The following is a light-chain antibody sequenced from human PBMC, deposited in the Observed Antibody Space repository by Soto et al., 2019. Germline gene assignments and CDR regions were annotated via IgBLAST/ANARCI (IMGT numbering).Light chain of an antibody. CDR2: AAY. J-gene: IGKJ1*01. CDR1: QSISSY. V-gene: IGKV1-39*01. CDR3: QQSYSTPST. Sequence: DIQMTQSPSSLSASVGDRVTITCRASQSISSYLNWYQQKPGKAPKLLIYAAYSLQSGVQSRFSGSGSGTDFTLTIRSLQPEDFATYYCQQSYSTPSTFGQGTKVDNK.